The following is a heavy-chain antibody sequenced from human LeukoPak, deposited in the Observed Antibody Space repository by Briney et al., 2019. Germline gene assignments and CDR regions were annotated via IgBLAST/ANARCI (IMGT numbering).Heavy chain of an antibody. J-gene: IGHJ4*02. CDR3: AKGDSGSDLAFFDY. CDR2: IWYDGSKK. Sequence: PGRSLRLSCAASGFTFSSNGMRWVRHAPGEGLGWESVIWYDGSKKYYADSVKGRFTISRDNSKNTLYLQMDSLRAEDTAVYYCAKGDSGSDLAFFDYWGQGTLVTVSS. D-gene: IGHD1-26*01. V-gene: IGHV3-33*06. CDR1: GFTFSSNG.